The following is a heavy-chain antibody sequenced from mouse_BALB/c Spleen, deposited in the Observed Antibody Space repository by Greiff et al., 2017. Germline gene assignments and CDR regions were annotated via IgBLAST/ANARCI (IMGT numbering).Heavy chain of an antibody. Sequence: DVQLVESGGGLVKPGGSLKLSCAASGFTFSSYTMSWVRQTPEKRLEWVATISSGGSYTYYPDSVKGRFTISRDNAKNTLYLQMSSLKSEDTAMYYCTYGYDSWFAYWGQGTLVTVSA. J-gene: IGHJ3*01. D-gene: IGHD2-2*01. CDR2: ISSGGSYT. CDR3: TYGYDSWFAY. V-gene: IGHV5-6-4*01. CDR1: GFTFSSYT.